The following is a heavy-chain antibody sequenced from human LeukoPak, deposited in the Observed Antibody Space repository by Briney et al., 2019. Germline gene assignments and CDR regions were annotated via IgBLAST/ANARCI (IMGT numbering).Heavy chain of an antibody. CDR3: ARETLWEDDSSGYYVPDAFDI. Sequence: GGSLRLSCAASGFTFSSYDMHWVRQATGKGLEWVSAIDTAGDTYYPGSVKGRFTISRENAKNTLYLQMNSLRAEDTAVYYCARETLWEDDSSGYYVPDAFDIWGQGTMVTVSS. CDR1: GFTFSSYD. D-gene: IGHD3-22*01. J-gene: IGHJ3*02. V-gene: IGHV3-13*01. CDR2: IDTAGDT.